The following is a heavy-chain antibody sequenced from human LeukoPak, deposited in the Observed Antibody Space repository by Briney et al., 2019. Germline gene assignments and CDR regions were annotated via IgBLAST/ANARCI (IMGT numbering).Heavy chain of an antibody. CDR1: GGSISSYY. Sequence: SETLSLTCTVSGGSISSYYWSWIRQPPGKGLEWIGYIYYSGSTNYNPSLKSRVTISADTSKNQFSLKLSSVTAADTAVYYCARLLDYDFWSGSLDYWGQGTLVTVSS. CDR2: IYYSGST. CDR3: ARLLDYDFWSGSLDY. D-gene: IGHD3-3*01. J-gene: IGHJ4*02. V-gene: IGHV4-59*08.